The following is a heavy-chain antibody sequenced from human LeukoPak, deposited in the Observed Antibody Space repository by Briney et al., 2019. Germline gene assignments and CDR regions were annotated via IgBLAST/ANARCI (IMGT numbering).Heavy chain of an antibody. J-gene: IGHJ4*02. V-gene: IGHV1-2*02. D-gene: IGHD5-24*01. CDR2: INPNSGGT. CDR1: GYTXTGYY. Sequence: ASVKVSCKASGYTXTGYYLHWVRQAPGQGLEWMGWINPNSGGTNYAQKFQGRVTMTRDTSITTAYMELSRLRSDDTAFYYCARGDVYNDYWGQGTLVTVSS. CDR3: ARGDVYNDY.